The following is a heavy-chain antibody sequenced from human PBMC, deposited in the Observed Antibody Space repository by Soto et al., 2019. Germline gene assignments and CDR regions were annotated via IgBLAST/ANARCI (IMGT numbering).Heavy chain of an antibody. Sequence: QVQLVQSGAEVKKPGASVKVSCKASGYTFTSYGISWVRQAPGQGLEWMGWISAYNGNTHYAQKLQGRVTMTTDTSTSPAYMELRSLRSDATAVYYSARDAHYYYGSGSDNRFDPWGQGPLVTVSS. CDR3: ARDAHYYYGSGSDNRFDP. V-gene: IGHV1-18*01. D-gene: IGHD3-10*01. J-gene: IGHJ5*02. CDR1: GYTFTSYG. CDR2: ISAYNGNT.